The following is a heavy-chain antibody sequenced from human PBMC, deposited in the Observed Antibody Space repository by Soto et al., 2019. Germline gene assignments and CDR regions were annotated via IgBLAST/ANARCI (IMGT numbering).Heavy chain of an antibody. J-gene: IGHJ6*03. Sequence: ASVKVSCKASGYTFTSYYINWVRQATGQGLEWMGWMNPNSGNTGYAQKFQGRVTMTRNTSISTAYMELSSLRSEDTAVYYCARRLDSSSWLPHYYYYYMDVWGKGTTVTVSS. V-gene: IGHV1-8*01. CDR2: MNPNSGNT. CDR3: ARRLDSSSWLPHYYYYYMDV. D-gene: IGHD6-13*01. CDR1: GYTFTSYY.